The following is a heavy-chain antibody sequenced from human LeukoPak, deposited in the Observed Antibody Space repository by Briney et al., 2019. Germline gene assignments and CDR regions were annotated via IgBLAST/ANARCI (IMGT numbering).Heavy chain of an antibody. J-gene: IGHJ4*02. CDR1: GFTFSSYS. CDR3: ARDPDFSSGWYFDY. Sequence: GGSLRLSCAASGFTFSSYSMNWVRQAPGKGLEWVSSISSSSSYIYYADSVKGRFTISRGNAKNSLYLQMNSLRAEDTAVYYCARDPDFSSGWYFDYWGQGTLVTVSS. D-gene: IGHD6-19*01. V-gene: IGHV3-21*01. CDR2: ISSSSSYI.